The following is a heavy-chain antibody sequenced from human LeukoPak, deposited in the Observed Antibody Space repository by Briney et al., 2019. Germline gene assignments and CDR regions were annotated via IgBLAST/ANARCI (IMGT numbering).Heavy chain of an antibody. V-gene: IGHV1-46*01. Sequence: ASVKVPCKASGYTFTSYYMHWVRQAPGQGLEWMGIINPSGGSTSYAQKFQGRVTMTRDTSTSTVYMELSSLRSEDTAVYYCARDKFQVVVAATRGFDPWGQGTLVTVSS. CDR1: GYTFTSYY. D-gene: IGHD2-15*01. J-gene: IGHJ5*02. CDR2: INPSGGST. CDR3: ARDKFQVVVAATRGFDP.